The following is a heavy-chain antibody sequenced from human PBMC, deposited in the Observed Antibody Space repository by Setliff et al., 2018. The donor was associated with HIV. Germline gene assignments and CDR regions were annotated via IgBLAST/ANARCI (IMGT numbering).Heavy chain of an antibody. CDR2: INHSGST. CDR3: ARECYYDSSFDY. D-gene: IGHD3-22*01. CDR1: GGSFSGYY. J-gene: IGHJ4*02. Sequence: LSLTCDVYGGSFSGYYWSWIRQPPGKGLEWIGKINHSGSTNYNPSLKSRVTISVDTSKNQFSLKLSSVTAADTAVYYCARECYYDSSFDYWGQGTLVTVSS. V-gene: IGHV4-34*01.